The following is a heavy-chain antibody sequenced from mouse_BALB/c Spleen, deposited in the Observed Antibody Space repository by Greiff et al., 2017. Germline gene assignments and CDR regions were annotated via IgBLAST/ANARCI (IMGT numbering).Heavy chain of an antibody. V-gene: IGHV14-3*02. Sequence: EVKLMESGAELVKPGASVKLSCTASGFNIKDTYMHWVKQRPEQGLEWIGRIDPANGNTKYDPKFQGKATITADTSSNTAYLQLSSLTSEDTAVYYCARTIGTTRSFDYWGQGTTLTVSS. D-gene: IGHD2-14*01. CDR1: GFNIKDTY. CDR3: ARTIGTTRSFDY. CDR2: IDPANGNT. J-gene: IGHJ2*01.